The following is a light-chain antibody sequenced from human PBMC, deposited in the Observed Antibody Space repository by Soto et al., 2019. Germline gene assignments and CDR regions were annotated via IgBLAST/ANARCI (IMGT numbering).Light chain of an antibody. V-gene: IGLV2-11*01. Sequence: QSALTQPRSVSGSPGQSVTISCSGTSSDLGGYNYVSWYQHHPGKAPKLMIYDVTLRPSGVPDRFSGSKSGNTASLTISGLQAEDEADYYCSSYTASNILEVFGTGTKLTVL. J-gene: IGLJ1*01. CDR2: DVT. CDR3: SSYTASNILEV. CDR1: SSDLGGYNY.